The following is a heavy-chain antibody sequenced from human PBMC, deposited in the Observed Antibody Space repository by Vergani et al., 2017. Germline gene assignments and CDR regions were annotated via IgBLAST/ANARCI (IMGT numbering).Heavy chain of an antibody. J-gene: IGHJ4*02. CDR2: ISYDGSNK. CDR1: GFTFSSYA. Sequence: QVQLVESGGGVVQPGRSLRLSCAASGFTFSSYAMHWVRQAPGKGLEWVAVISYDGSNKYYADSVKGRFTISRDNSKNTLYLQMNSLRAEDTAVYYCARAERWLHLLPFDYWGQGTLVTVSS. D-gene: IGHD5-24*01. CDR3: ARAERWLHLLPFDY. V-gene: IGHV3-30-3*01.